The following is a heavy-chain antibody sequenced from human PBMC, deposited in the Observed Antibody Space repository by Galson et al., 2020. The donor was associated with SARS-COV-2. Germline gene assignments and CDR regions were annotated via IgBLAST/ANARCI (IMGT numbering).Heavy chain of an antibody. CDR3: TTDLPQTDFYAVLADLKYYFDY. CDR2: IKSKTDGGTT. Sequence: GGSLSLSCAASGFTFSNAWMSWVRQAPGKGLEWVGRIKSKTDGGTTDYAAPVKGRFTISRDDSKNTLYLQMNSLKTEDTSVYYCTTDLPQTDFYAVLADLKYYFDYWGQGTLVTVSS. CDR1: GFTFSNAW. D-gene: IGHD2-2*01. V-gene: IGHV3-15*01. J-gene: IGHJ4*02.